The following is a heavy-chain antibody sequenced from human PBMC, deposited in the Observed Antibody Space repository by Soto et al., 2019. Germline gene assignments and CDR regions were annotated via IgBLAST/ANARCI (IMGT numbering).Heavy chain of an antibody. CDR1: GFTFSSYS. CDR3: ARMRGSYDFDY. CDR2: ITSSTSYI. V-gene: IGHV3-21*01. J-gene: IGHJ4*02. D-gene: IGHD1-26*01. Sequence: EVQLVESGGGLVKPGGSLRLSCAASGFTFSSYSMNWVRQAPGKGLEWVSSITSSTSYIDYADSVKGRFTISRDNAKNSLYLQMNSLRAEDTAVYYSARMRGSYDFDYWGQGTLVTVSS.